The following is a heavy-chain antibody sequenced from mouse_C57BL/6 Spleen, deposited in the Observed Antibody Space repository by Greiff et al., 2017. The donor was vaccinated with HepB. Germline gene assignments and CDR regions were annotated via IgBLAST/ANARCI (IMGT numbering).Heavy chain of an antibody. D-gene: IGHD2-3*01. CDR3: ARPYDGYTEWFAY. Sequence: VQLQQSGPELVKPGASVKISCKASGYSFTGYYMNWVKQSPEKSLEWIGEINPSTGGTTYNQKFKAKATLTVDKSSSTAYMQLKSLTSEDSAVYYCARPYDGYTEWFAYWGQGTLVTVSA. CDR2: INPSTGGT. J-gene: IGHJ3*01. V-gene: IGHV1-42*01. CDR1: GYSFTGYY.